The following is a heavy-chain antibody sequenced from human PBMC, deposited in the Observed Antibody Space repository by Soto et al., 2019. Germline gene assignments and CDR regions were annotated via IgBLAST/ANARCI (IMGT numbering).Heavy chain of an antibody. Sequence: EVQLLESGGGLVQPGGSLRLSCAVSGLTFSNYAINWVRQAPGKGLEWVSAITGSGGGTFYAASVKGRFTISRDNLNNTLYLQMNSLRAEDTAVYYCAKASYGSGSHYYSFDSWGQGTLVTVSS. D-gene: IGHD3-10*01. CDR3: AKASYGSGSHYYSFDS. CDR1: GLTFSNYA. CDR2: ITGSGGGT. V-gene: IGHV3-23*01. J-gene: IGHJ4*02.